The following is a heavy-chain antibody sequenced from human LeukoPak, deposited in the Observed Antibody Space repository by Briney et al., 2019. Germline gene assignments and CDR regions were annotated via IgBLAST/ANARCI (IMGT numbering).Heavy chain of an antibody. D-gene: IGHD2-2*01. CDR2: IKDSGYA. Sequence: SETLSLTCTVSGGSISGSTSYWGWIRQPPGKGLEWVGIIKDSGYAYYSPSLKSRVTISVDTSKNQFSLELSSATASDTAVYYCARRYCTTTTCFYFDYWGQGILVTVSS. J-gene: IGHJ4*02. CDR3: ARRYCTTTTCFYFDY. V-gene: IGHV4-39*01. CDR1: GGSISGSTSY.